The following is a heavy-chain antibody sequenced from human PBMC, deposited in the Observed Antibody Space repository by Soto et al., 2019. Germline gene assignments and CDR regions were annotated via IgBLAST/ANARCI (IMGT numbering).Heavy chain of an antibody. V-gene: IGHV5-51*01. CDR3: ARPANTVADHFDL. Sequence: GESLKISCQVSGYTFTIYWIGWVRQMPGKGLEWMGIIYPSDSDTRYSPPFQGQVTISADQSINTAYLQWDSLKASGTAIYYCARPANTVADHFDLWGQGTPVTVSS. CDR2: IYPSDSDT. CDR1: GYTFTIYW. J-gene: IGHJ4*02. D-gene: IGHD4-17*01.